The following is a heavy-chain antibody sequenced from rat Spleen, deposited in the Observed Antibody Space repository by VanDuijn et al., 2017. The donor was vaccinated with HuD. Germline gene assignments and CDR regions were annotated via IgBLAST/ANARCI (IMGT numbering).Heavy chain of an antibody. V-gene: IGHV5-25*01. CDR1: GFTFSNYD. Sequence: EVQLVESGGGQVQPGRSLKLSCVASGFTFSNYDMAWVRQAPTKGLEWVASISTGGGNTYYRDSVKGRFTISRDNAKSTLYLQMDSLRSEDTATYYCARHNSGYGVMDVWGQGASVTVSS. D-gene: IGHD4-3*01. J-gene: IGHJ4*01. CDR2: ISTGGGNT. CDR3: ARHNSGYGVMDV.